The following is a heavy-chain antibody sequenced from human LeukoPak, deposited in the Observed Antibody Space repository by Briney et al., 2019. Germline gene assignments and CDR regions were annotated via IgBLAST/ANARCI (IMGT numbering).Heavy chain of an antibody. D-gene: IGHD3-3*01. CDR3: ARDRWGTTTRTYYDFWSGYYSPLDYYYYMDV. CDR2: IYTSGST. CDR1: GGSISSGSYY. J-gene: IGHJ6*03. Sequence: PSETLSLTCTVSGGSISSGSYYWSWIRQPAGKGLEWIGRIYTSGSTNYNPSLNSRVTISVDTSKNQFSLKLSSVTAADTAVYYCARDRWGTTTRTYYDFWSGYYSPLDYYYYMDVWGKGTTVTVSS. V-gene: IGHV4-61*02.